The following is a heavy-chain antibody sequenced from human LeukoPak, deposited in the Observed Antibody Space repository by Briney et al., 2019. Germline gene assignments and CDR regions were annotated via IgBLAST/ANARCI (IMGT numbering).Heavy chain of an antibody. V-gene: IGHV3-23*01. D-gene: IGHD5-24*01. CDR2: IIPSGHTT. Sequence: PGGSLRLSCAASGFTFSSHGMNWVRQAPGKVLEWVSGIIPSGHTTYYADSVRGRFTISRDNSRNTLYLQMNSLRAEDTAVYYCAKDDRWLQFCCWGQGTLVTVSA. J-gene: IGHJ4*02. CDR1: GFTFSSHG. CDR3: AKDDRWLQFCC.